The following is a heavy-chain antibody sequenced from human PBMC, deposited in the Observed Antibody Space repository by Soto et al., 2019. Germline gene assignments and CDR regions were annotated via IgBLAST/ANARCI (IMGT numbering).Heavy chain of an antibody. CDR1: GYRFNDYA. CDR3: LRGPRKYFGSGDSPHP. CDR2: ISAYSGQT. J-gene: IGHJ5*02. Sequence: IQLVQSGPEVKKPGASVKVSCKASGYRFNDYAISWVRQAPGQGLEWMGWISAYSGQTNLAEKFKGRVTMTAKASTTTAHLELRSLGSDDTAIYFCLRGPRKYFGSGDSPHPWGQGTLVTVSS. V-gene: IGHV1-18*01. D-gene: IGHD3-9*01.